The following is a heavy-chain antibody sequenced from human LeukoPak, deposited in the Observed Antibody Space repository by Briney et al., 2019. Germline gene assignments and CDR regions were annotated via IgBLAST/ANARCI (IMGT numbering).Heavy chain of an antibody. D-gene: IGHD1-26*01. J-gene: IGHJ4*02. CDR2: IRSKANSYAT. V-gene: IGHV3-73*01. Sequence: PGGSLRLSCAASGFTFSGSAMHWVRQASGKGLEWVGRIRSKANSYATAYAASVKGRFTISRDDSKNTAYLQMNSLKTEDTAVYYCTSPKYSGSYFLSYWGQGTLVTVSS. CDR1: GFTFSGSA. CDR3: TSPKYSGSYFLSY.